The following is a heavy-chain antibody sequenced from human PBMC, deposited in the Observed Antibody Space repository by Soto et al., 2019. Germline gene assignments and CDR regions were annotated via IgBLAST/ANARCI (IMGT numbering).Heavy chain of an antibody. V-gene: IGHV4-4*07. Sequence: SETLSLTCTVSGGSISSYYWSWIRQPAGKGLEWIGRIYTSGSTNYNPSLKSRVIMSVDTSKNQFSLKLSSVTAAGTAVYYCARDSENDYGEPYYYGMDVWGQGTTVTVSS. D-gene: IGHD4-17*01. CDR2: IYTSGST. CDR1: GGSISSYY. CDR3: ARDSENDYGEPYYYGMDV. J-gene: IGHJ6*02.